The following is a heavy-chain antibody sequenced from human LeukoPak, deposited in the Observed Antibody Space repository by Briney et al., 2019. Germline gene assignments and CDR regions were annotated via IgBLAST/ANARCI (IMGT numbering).Heavy chain of an antibody. CDR1: GFTLNTYA. V-gene: IGHV3-30*04. J-gene: IGHJ4*02. Sequence: GGSLRLSCAVSGFTLNTYAMHWVRQAPGKGLEWVAIISYDGSQKYYADSLKGRFTISRDNSRNTLYLQMNSLRDDDTGMYYCARDTDEWYNSPGDYWGQGTLVTVSP. CDR2: ISYDGSQK. D-gene: IGHD1-1*01. CDR3: ARDTDEWYNSPGDY.